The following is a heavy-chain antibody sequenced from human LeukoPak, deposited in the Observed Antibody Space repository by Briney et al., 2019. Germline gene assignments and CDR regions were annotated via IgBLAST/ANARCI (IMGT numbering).Heavy chain of an antibody. J-gene: IGHJ4*02. CDR3: ARDPSSDYFDY. CDR2: IKQDGSEK. Sequence: GGSLRLSCAASGFTFSSYAMYWVRQAPGKGLEWVANIKQDGSEKYYVDSVKGRFTISRDNAKNSLYLQMNSLRAEDTAVYYCARDPSSDYFDYWAREPWSPSPQ. V-gene: IGHV3-7*01. CDR1: GFTFSSYA.